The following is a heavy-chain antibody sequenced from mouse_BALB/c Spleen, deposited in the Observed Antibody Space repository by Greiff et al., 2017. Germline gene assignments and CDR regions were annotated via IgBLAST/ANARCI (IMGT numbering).Heavy chain of an antibody. V-gene: IGHV5-6-5*01. CDR3: ARGGPLFDY. Sequence: EVMLVESGGGLVKPGGSLKLSCAASGFTFSSYAMSWVRQTPEKRLEWVASISSGGSTYYPDSVKGRFTISRDNARNILYLQMSSLRSEDTAMYYCARGGPLFDYWGQGTTLTVSS. J-gene: IGHJ2*01. CDR2: ISSGGST. CDR1: GFTFSSYA.